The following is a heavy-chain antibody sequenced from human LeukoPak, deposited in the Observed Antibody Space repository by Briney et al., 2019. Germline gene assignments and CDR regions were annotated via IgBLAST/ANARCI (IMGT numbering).Heavy chain of an antibody. J-gene: IGHJ6*02. CDR2: ISYDGSNK. D-gene: IGHD6-19*01. V-gene: IGHV3-30*18. Sequence: PGRSLRLSCAASGFTFSSYGMHWVRQAPGKGLEWVAVISYDGSNKYYADSVKGRFTISRDNSKNTLYLQMNSLRAEDTAVYYCAKGVTRYSSGWPVEYYGMDVWGQGTTVTVSS. CDR1: GFTFSSYG. CDR3: AKGVTRYSSGWPVEYYGMDV.